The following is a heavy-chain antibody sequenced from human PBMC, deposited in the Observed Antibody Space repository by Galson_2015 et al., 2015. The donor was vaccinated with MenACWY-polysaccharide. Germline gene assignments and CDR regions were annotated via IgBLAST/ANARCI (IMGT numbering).Heavy chain of an antibody. D-gene: IGHD6-13*01. V-gene: IGHV1-18*01. CDR2: INAFNGHT. CDR1: GYMFTNYG. Sequence: CKASGYMFTNYGINWVRQAPGQGPEWMGWINAFNGHTKYTQNLQSRVTITIDTSTNTVYMELRSLRSDDTAVYYCSRGSRGIAAAGIGFDSWGQGTLVTVSS. CDR3: SRGSRGIAAAGIGFDS. J-gene: IGHJ4*02.